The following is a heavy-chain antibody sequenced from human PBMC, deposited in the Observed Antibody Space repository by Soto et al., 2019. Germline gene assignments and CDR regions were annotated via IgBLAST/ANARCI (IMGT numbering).Heavy chain of an antibody. CDR1: GYTFTRYG. V-gene: IGHV1-18*01. J-gene: IGHJ6*02. CDR2: ISGYNGDT. D-gene: IGHD2-8*01. Sequence: GASVKVSWKASGYTFTRYGISWVRQAPGQGLEWMGWISGYNGDTKYAQKFQGRVTMTVDTSTTTAYMELRSLTSDDRAVYYCAKNGQPPYYYYGMDVWGQGTTVTVSS. CDR3: AKNGQPPYYYYGMDV.